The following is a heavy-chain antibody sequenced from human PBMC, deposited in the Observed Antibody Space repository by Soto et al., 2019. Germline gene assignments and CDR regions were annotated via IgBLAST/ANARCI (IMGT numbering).Heavy chain of an antibody. D-gene: IGHD5-12*01. CDR3: AKGGWLDD. CDR2: ISVSGDKT. J-gene: IGHJ4*02. Sequence: EVHLLESGGDLVQPGGSLRLSCAASGFSFTAYIMSWFRQAPGQGLEWVSAISVSGDKTYYADSVKGRFTISRDDAKNTLYLQLNSLRVYYTAIYYCAKGGWLDDCGQVTLVKVSS. V-gene: IGHV3-23*01. CDR1: GFSFTAYI.